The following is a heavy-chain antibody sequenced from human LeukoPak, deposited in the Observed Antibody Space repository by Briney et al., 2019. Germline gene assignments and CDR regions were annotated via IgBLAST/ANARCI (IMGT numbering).Heavy chain of an antibody. J-gene: IGHJ4*02. CDR2: IYSGGGT. CDR3: ASIKRNYNWLDY. CDR1: GFTVRSNY. Sequence: GGSLRLSCAASGFTVRSNYMSWVRQAPGKGLEWVSVIYSGGGTYYAESVKGRYTIFRDSSKNTLYLQMNSLRAEDTAVYYCASIKRNYNWLDYWGQGTLVTVSS. D-gene: IGHD1-1*01. V-gene: IGHV3-53*01.